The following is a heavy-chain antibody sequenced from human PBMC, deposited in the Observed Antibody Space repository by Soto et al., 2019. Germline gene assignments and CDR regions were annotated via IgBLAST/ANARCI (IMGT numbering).Heavy chain of an antibody. CDR2: ISGSGGST. Sequence: GGSLRLSCAASGFTFSSYAMSWVRQAPGKGLEWVSAISGSGGSTYYADSVKGRFTISRDNSKNKLYLQMNSLRAEDTAVYYCALASSIAAERDPWYLGYWGQGTLVTVSS. CDR3: ALASSIAAERDPWYLGY. J-gene: IGHJ4*02. D-gene: IGHD6-13*01. V-gene: IGHV3-23*01. CDR1: GFTFSSYA.